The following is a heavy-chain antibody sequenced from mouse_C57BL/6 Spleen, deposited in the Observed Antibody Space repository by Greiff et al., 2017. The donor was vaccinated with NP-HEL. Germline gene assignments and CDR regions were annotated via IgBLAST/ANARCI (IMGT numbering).Heavy chain of an antibody. D-gene: IGHD3-2*02. J-gene: IGHJ4*01. CDR2: IYPGDGDT. Sequence: QVQLQQSGPELVKHGASVKISCEASGYAFSSSWMTWVKQRPGKGLEWIGRIYPGDGDTNYNGTFKGKATLTADKSASTAYMQLSSLTSEYSAVYFCASQLSSYAMDYWGKATSVTVSS. V-gene: IGHV1-82*01. CDR3: ASQLSSYAMDY. CDR1: GYAFSSSW.